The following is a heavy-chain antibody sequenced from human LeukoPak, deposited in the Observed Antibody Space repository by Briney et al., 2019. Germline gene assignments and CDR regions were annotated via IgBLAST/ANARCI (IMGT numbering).Heavy chain of an antibody. CDR3: ARSTIGSHWYFDL. V-gene: IGHV3-7*01. CDR1: GFTFSSYW. J-gene: IGHJ2*01. CDR2: IKVDGSEK. D-gene: IGHD1-14*01. Sequence: GGSLRLSCAASGFTFSSYWMSWVRQAPGRGLEGVANIKVDGSEKYYVDSVRGRFTISRDNAKNSLYLQMNSLRVEDTAVYYCARSTIGSHWYFDLWGRGTLVTVSS.